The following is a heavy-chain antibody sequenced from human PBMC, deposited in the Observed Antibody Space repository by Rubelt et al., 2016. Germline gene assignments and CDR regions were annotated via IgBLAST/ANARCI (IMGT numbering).Heavy chain of an antibody. CDR3: ARHPGSTSYGTIDY. J-gene: IGHJ4*02. CDR1: GFTFSNYA. D-gene: IGHD2/OR15-2a*01. V-gene: IGHV3-23*04. CDR2: IRSSGVST. Sequence: EVQLAESGGDLVQPGGSLRLSCAASGFTFSNYAMTWVRQAPGKGLEWVSSIRSSGVSTYYADSVKGRFTISRDNSENTLYLQMSGRRAEDTALYYCARHPGSTSYGTIDYWGQGTLVTVSS.